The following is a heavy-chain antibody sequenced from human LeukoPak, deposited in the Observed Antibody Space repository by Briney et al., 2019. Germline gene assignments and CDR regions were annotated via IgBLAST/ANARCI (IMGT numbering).Heavy chain of an antibody. V-gene: IGHV1-2*04. Sequence: ASVKVSRKASGYTFTGYYMHWVRQAPGQGLEWMGWINPNSGGTNYAQKFQGWVTMTRDTSISTAYMELSRLRSDDTAVYYCARAHLTTTLGMDVWGQGTTVTVSS. D-gene: IGHD4-11*01. CDR3: ARAHLTTTLGMDV. CDR2: INPNSGGT. J-gene: IGHJ6*02. CDR1: GYTFTGYY.